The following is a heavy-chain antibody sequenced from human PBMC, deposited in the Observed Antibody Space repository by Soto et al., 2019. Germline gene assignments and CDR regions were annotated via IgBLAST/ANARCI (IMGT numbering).Heavy chain of an antibody. V-gene: IGHV1-69*13. CDR2: IIPIFGTA. J-gene: IGHJ5*02. Sequence: GASVKVSCKASGGTFSSYAISWVRQAPGQGLEWMGGIIPIFGTANYAQKFQGRVTITADESTSTAYMELSSLRSEDTAVYYCARGRSRVNNWFDPWGQGTLVTVSS. CDR3: ARGRSRVNNWFDP. CDR1: GGTFSSYA.